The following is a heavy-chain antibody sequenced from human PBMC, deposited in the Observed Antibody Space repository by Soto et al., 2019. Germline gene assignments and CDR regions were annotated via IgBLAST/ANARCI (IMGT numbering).Heavy chain of an antibody. CDR3: ARVERVYYFDY. CDR1: GGSISSGGYY. Sequence: PSETLSLTCTVSGGSISSGGYYWSWIRQHPGKGLEWIGYIYYSGSTYYNPSLKSRVTISVDTSKNQFSLKLSSVTAADTAVYYCARVERVYYFDYWGQGTLVTVSS. D-gene: IGHD1-1*01. J-gene: IGHJ4*02. V-gene: IGHV4-31*03. CDR2: IYYSGST.